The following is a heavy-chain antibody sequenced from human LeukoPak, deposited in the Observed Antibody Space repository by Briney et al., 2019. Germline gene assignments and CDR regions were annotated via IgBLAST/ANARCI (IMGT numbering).Heavy chain of an antibody. V-gene: IGHV3-7*01. CDR3: ARYTYSGSYYVSPLDY. D-gene: IGHD1-26*01. J-gene: IGHJ4*02. Sequence: GGSLRLSCAASGFTFSSYWMSWVRQAPGKGLEWVANIKQDGSEKYYVDSVKGRFTISRDNAKNSLYLQMNSLRAEDTAVYYCARYTYSGSYYVSPLDYWGQGTPVTVFS. CDR1: GFTFSSYW. CDR2: IKQDGSEK.